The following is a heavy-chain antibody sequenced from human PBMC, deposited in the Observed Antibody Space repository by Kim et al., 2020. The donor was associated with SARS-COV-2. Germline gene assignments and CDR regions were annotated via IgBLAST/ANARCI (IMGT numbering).Heavy chain of an antibody. Sequence: AQRYQGRVTITPDESPSTACMGLSSLRSEDTAVYYCARTKLERPYYFDYWGHGTLVTVSS. V-gene: IGHV1-69*01. CDR3: ARTKLERPYYFDY. D-gene: IGHD1-1*01. J-gene: IGHJ4*01.